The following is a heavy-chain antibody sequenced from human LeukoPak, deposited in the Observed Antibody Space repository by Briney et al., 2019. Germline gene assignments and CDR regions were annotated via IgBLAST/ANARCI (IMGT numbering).Heavy chain of an antibody. J-gene: IGHJ5*02. V-gene: IGHV4-39*07. CDR3: ASGHGFGELSPGNWFDP. Sequence: SETLSLTCTVSGGSISSSSYYWGWIRQPPGKGLEWIGSIYYSGSTYYNPSLKSRVTISVDTSKNQFSLKLSSVTAADTAVYYCASGHGFGELSPGNWFDPWGQGTLVTVSS. CDR1: GGSISSSSYY. D-gene: IGHD3-10*01. CDR2: IYYSGST.